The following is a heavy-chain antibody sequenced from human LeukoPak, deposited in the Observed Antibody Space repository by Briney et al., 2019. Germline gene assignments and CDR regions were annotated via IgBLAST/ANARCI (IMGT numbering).Heavy chain of an antibody. Sequence: GGSLRLSCAASGFTFSSYAMSWVRQAPGKGLEWVSAISGSGGSTYYADSVKGRFTISRDNSKNTLYLQMNSLGAEDTAVYYCAKDHGSMIVVVITPFDYWGQGTLVTVSS. J-gene: IGHJ4*02. D-gene: IGHD3-22*01. CDR1: GFTFSSYA. V-gene: IGHV3-23*01. CDR3: AKDHGSMIVVVITPFDY. CDR2: ISGSGGST.